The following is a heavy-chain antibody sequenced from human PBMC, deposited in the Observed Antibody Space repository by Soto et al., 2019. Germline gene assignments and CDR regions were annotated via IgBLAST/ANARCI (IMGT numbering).Heavy chain of an antibody. CDR1: GYTFTSYY. D-gene: IGHD6-19*01. V-gene: IGHV1-46*01. Sequence: QVQLMQSGAEVKKPGASVKVSCKASGYTFTSYYVHWVRQAPGQGLEWLGILSPDGDKTRYAQNFQGRLTLTSDTSTSTVSMELSRLTSADTAVYYCARANTYSSGWYGWFDPWGQGTLVTVSS. J-gene: IGHJ5*02. CDR2: LSPDGDKT. CDR3: ARANTYSSGWYGWFDP.